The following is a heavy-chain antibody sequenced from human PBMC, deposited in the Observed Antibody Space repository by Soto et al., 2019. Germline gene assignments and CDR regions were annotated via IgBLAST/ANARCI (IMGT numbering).Heavy chain of an antibody. Sequence: MSLTCTVSGGSVSNSNYYWGWIRQSPGKGLEWIGSVYYRGRSYSKSSVKSRVTISVDTSKNQFSLNLNSVTASDTAVYCCVSQRTSVLTQAYFDYWGPGALVTVSS. D-gene: IGHD2-8*01. CDR1: GGSVSNSNYY. V-gene: IGHV4-39*01. J-gene: IGHJ4*02. CDR3: VSQRTSVLTQAYFDY. CDR2: VYYRGRS.